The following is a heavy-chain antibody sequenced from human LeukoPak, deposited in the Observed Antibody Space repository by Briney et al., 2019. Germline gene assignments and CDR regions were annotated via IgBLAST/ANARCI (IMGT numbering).Heavy chain of an antibody. Sequence: SGGSLRLSCAASGFTFGDYAMHWVRQAPGKGLQWVSGISWSGGGIGYADSVKGRFTISRDNAKNSLYLQMNSLRPEDTAFYYCAKGQYSGDDSQPDCWGQGALVTVSS. CDR3: AKGQYSGDDSQPDC. CDR1: GFTFGDYA. D-gene: IGHD5-12*01. J-gene: IGHJ4*02. V-gene: IGHV3-9*01. CDR2: ISWSGGGI.